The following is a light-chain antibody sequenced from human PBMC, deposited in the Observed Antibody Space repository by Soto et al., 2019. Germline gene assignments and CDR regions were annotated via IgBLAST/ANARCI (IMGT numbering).Light chain of an antibody. CDR2: GGT. CDR3: QAYGSPPLT. V-gene: IGKV3-20*01. Sequence: EIVLTQSPATLSVSPGERATLSCRASQSCGTNLGRYPQKTGQAPRALLLGGTRRAPGHPDRVQWRWSGESFTPHIRRLEAEDFAVYFCQAYGSPPLTFGGGTKVDIK. J-gene: IGKJ4*01. CDR1: QSCGTN.